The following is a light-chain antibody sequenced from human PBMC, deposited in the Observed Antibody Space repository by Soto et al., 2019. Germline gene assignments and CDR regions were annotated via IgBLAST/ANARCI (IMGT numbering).Light chain of an antibody. Sequence: QSVLTQPPSVSGAPGQRVTISCTGSNSNIGAGYDVHWYQQLPGTAPKLLIYYNNIRPSGVPDRFSGSSSGAERYLTISSLQSEDEAEYFCQTWGSGIWVFGGGTKLTVL. CDR2: YNN. CDR3: QTWGSGIWV. J-gene: IGLJ3*02. V-gene: IGLV1-40*01. CDR1: NSNIGAGYD.